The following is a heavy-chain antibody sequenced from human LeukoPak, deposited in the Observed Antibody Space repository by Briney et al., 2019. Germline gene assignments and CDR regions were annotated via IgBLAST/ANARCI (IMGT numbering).Heavy chain of an antibody. J-gene: IGHJ4*02. CDR3: ARNTVGSEDDY. D-gene: IGHD4-11*01. CDR2: ISAYNGNT. V-gene: IGHV1-18*01. Sequence: ALVKVSCKASGYTFTSYGISWVRQAPGQGLEWIGWISAYNGNTNYAQKLQGRVTMTTDTSTSTAYMELRSLRSGDTAVYYCARNTVGSEDDYWGQRTLVTVSS. CDR1: GYTFTSYG.